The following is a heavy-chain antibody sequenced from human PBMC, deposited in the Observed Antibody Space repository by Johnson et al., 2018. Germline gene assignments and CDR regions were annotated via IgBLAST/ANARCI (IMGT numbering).Heavy chain of an antibody. Sequence: QVQLVQSGAEVKKPGASVKVSCKASGYTFTSYDINWVRQATGQGLEWMGWMNPNSGNTGYAQKFQGRVTMTRNTSISTAYMELSSLRSEAPAVYYCARAYSVSGSYFYYRDVWGKGTTVTVSS. CDR1: GYTFTSYD. V-gene: IGHV1-8*01. CDR3: ARAYSVSGSYFYYRDV. J-gene: IGHJ6*03. CDR2: MNPNSGNT. D-gene: IGHD4-11*01.